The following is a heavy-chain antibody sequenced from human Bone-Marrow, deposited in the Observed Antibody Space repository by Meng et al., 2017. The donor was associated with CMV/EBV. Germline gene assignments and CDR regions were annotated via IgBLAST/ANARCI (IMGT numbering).Heavy chain of an antibody. Sequence: GSLRLSCAVYGGSFSGYYWSWIRQPPGKGLEWIGSIYHSGSTYYNPSLKSRVTISVDTSKNQFSLKLSSVTAADTAVYYCAHIAAAGAGYFDYWGQGTLVTFSS. V-gene: IGHV4-34*01. CDR1: GGSFSGYY. D-gene: IGHD6-13*01. CDR2: IYHSGST. CDR3: AHIAAAGAGYFDY. J-gene: IGHJ4*02.